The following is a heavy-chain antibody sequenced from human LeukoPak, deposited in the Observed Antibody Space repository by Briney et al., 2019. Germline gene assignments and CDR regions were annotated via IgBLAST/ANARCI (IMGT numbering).Heavy chain of an antibody. CDR1: GFTFSNAW. J-gene: IGHJ4*02. V-gene: IGHV3-15*07. CDR3: STTYYYDSSEGY. CDR2: IKSKTDGGTT. D-gene: IGHD3-22*01. Sequence: PGGSLRLSCAASGFTFSNAWMNWVRQAPGKGLEWVGRIKSKTDGGTTDYAAPVKGRFTVSRDDSKNTLYLQMNSLKTEDTAVYYCSTTYYYDSSEGYWGQGTLVTVSS.